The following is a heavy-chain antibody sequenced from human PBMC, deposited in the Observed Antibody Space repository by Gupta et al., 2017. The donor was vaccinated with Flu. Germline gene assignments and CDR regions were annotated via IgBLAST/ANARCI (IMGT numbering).Heavy chain of an antibody. CDR3: ATLWFGDGDY. Sequence: SCTASGFNFSDHSMNWIRWAPGKGLEWLSSIDADAVVTYYADSVRDRFTVSRDNTKNSLFLQLNRVRAEDTAVYYCATLWFGDGDYWGQGTRVTVSS. J-gene: IGHJ4*02. CDR2: IDADAVVT. V-gene: IGHV3-11*01. D-gene: IGHD3-10*01. CDR1: GFNFSDHS.